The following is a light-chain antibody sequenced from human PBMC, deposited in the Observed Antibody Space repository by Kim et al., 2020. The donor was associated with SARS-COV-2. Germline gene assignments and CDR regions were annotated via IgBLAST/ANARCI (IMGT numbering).Light chain of an antibody. J-gene: IGKJ2*01. Sequence: DIQMTQSPSSLSASVGDRVTITCQASQDISNFLNWYQQKPGKAPKLLIYGASYLETGVPSRFSGSGSGTDFTFTISSLQPEDIATYYCQQYNNLPPYTFGQGTKLEI. CDR1: QDISNF. CDR3: QQYNNLPPYT. V-gene: IGKV1-33*01. CDR2: GAS.